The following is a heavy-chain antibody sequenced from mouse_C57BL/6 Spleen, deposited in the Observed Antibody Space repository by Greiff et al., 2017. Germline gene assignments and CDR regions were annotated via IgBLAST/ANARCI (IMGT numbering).Heavy chain of an antibody. J-gene: IGHJ2*01. CDR2: INPNNGGT. CDR1: GYTFPDYY. V-gene: IGHV1-22*01. CDR3: ARSSYGDGGYFDY. D-gene: IGHD2-13*01. Sequence: EVQLVESGPELVKPGASVKMSCKASGYTFPDYYMHWVKQSHGKSLEWIGYINPNNGGTSYNQKFQGKATLTVNKSSSTAYMELRSLTSEDSAVYYCARSSYGDGGYFDYWGQGTTLTVAS.